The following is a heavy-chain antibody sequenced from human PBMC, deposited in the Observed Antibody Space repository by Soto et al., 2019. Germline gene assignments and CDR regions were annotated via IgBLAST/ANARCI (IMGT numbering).Heavy chain of an antibody. CDR2: IDPTDSFT. Sequence: GESLKISCKGSGYSFTSYWISWVRQMPGKGLEWMGKIDPTDSFTAYSPSFQGHVTISADRSISTAYLQWSSLKASDTAMYYCARLSGVGTTWAFDYWGQGTLVTVS. CDR1: GYSFTSYW. J-gene: IGHJ4*01. D-gene: IGHD1-26*01. V-gene: IGHV5-10-1*01. CDR3: ARLSGVGTTWAFDY.